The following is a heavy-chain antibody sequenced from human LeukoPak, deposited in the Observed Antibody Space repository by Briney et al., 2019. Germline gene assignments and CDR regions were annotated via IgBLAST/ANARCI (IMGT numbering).Heavy chain of an antibody. V-gene: IGHV3-30*03. CDR3: ARGGYYGSGAFDI. D-gene: IGHD3-10*01. CDR1: GFAFSNYG. Sequence: GRSLRLSCAASGFAFSNYGMHWVRQAPGKGLEWVALISYHGGNKYYGDFVKGRFTISRDNSKNTLYLQMNSLRAEDTAVYYCARGGYYGSGAFDIWGQGTMVTVSS. J-gene: IGHJ3*02. CDR2: ISYHGGNK.